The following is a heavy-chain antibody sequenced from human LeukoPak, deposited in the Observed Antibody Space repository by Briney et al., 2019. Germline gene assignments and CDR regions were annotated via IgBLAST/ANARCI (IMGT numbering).Heavy chain of an antibody. CDR1: GFTFSSYA. CDR3: AKCGSSGCHLIDY. D-gene: IGHD5-12*01. CDR2: ISTNGGST. J-gene: IGHJ4*02. V-gene: IGHV3-64*04. Sequence: GGSLRLSCSASGFTFSSYAMHWVRQAPGKGLEYVSAISTNGGSTYYAASVKGRFTISRDNSKNTLYLQMDTLRAEDTAVYYCAKCGSSGCHLIDYWGQGTLVTVSS.